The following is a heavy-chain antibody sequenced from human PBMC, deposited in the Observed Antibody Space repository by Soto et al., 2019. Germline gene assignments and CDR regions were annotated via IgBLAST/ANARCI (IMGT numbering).Heavy chain of an antibody. CDR2: ISYDGSNK. CDR1: GFTFSSYG. V-gene: IGHV3-30*18. J-gene: IGHJ3*02. CDR3: AKVYAGLWLLPIDAFDI. D-gene: IGHD5-18*01. Sequence: GGSLRLSCAASGFTFSSYGMHWVRQAPGKGLEWVAVISYDGSNKYYADSVKGRFTISRDNSKNTLYLQMNSLTAEDTAVYYCAKVYAGLWLLPIDAFDIWGQGTMVTVSS.